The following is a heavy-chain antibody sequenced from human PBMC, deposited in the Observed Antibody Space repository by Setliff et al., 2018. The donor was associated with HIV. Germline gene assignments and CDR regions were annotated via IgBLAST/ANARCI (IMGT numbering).Heavy chain of an antibody. V-gene: IGHV3-9*01. CDR3: ARDLWGRAPDY. D-gene: IGHD3-16*01. Sequence: GGSLRLSCVASGFTFDDYAMHWVRQAPGKGLEWVSGISWNSGSIGYADSVKGRFTISRDNAKNTLYLQMNSLRAEDTAVYYCARDLWGRAPDYWGQGTLVTVSS. J-gene: IGHJ4*02. CDR1: GFTFDDYA. CDR2: ISWNSGSI.